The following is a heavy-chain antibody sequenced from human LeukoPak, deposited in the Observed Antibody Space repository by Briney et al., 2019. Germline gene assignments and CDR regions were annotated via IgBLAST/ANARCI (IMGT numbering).Heavy chain of an antibody. V-gene: IGHV3-23*01. D-gene: IGHD5-12*01. J-gene: IGHJ6*02. CDR1: GFTFSSYA. CDR3: AKDGGMATISPHYYYYGMDV. CDR2: ISGSGGST. Sequence: GGSLRLSCAASGFTFSSYAMGWVRQAPGKGLEWVSSISGSGGSTYYADSVKGRFIISRDNSKNTLYLQVNSLRAEDTAVYHCAKDGGMATISPHYYYYGMDVWGHGTTVTVSS.